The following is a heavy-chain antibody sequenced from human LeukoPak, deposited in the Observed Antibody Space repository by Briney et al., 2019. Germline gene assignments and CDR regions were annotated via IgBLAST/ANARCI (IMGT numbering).Heavy chain of an antibody. J-gene: IGHJ4*02. CDR2: IYTSGST. CDR1: GGSISSGSYY. CDR3: ASSGFGIRTDDY. D-gene: IGHD1-14*01. Sequence: SETLSLTCTVSGGSISSGSYYWSWIRQPAGKGLEWIGRIYTSGSTNYNPSLKSRVTISVDTSKNQFSLKLSSVTAADTAVYYCASSGFGIRTDDYWGQGTPVTVSS. V-gene: IGHV4-61*02.